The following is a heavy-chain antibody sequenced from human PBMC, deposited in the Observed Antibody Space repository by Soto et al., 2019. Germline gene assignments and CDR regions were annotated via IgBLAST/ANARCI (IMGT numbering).Heavy chain of an antibody. J-gene: IGHJ4*02. V-gene: IGHV4-59*01. CDR1: GASIRNFY. Sequence: NPSETLSLTCTASGASIRNFYWNWVRQFPGKGLEWIGHIYNGERTNYNPSLKSRVTISVDTSKNQFSLKLSSVTVADTAVYYCAQTTGWPGFDYWGQGTLVTVSS. D-gene: IGHD6-19*01. CDR3: AQTTGWPGFDY. CDR2: IYNGERT.